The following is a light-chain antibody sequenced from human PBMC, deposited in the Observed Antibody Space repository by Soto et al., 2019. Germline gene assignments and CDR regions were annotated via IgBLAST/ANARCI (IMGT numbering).Light chain of an antibody. CDR2: GAS. V-gene: IGKV3-20*01. Sequence: EIVLTQFPGTLSLSPGERATLSCRASQSVSSSYLAWYQQKPGQAPRLLIYGASTRATGIPDRFSGSGSGTDFTLTISRLEPEDFPVYYCQQFGSSPWTFGQGTKVEIK. CDR1: QSVSSSY. J-gene: IGKJ1*01. CDR3: QQFGSSPWT.